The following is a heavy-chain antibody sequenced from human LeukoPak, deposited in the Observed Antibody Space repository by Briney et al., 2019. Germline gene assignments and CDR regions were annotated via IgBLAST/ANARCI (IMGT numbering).Heavy chain of an antibody. J-gene: IGHJ4*02. D-gene: IGHD3-3*01. Sequence: SSETLSLTCTVSGGSISSSSYYWGWIRQPPGKGLEWIGSIYYSGSTYYNPSLKSRVTISVDTSKNQFSLKLSSVTAADTAVYYCAKDGDRYDFWSGYLFDYWGQGTLVTVSS. CDR3: AKDGDRYDFWSGYLFDY. V-gene: IGHV4-39*02. CDR2: IYYSGST. CDR1: GGSISSSSYY.